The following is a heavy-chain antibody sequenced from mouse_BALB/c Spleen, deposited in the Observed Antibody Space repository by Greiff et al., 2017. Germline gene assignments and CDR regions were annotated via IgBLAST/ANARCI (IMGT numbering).Heavy chain of an antibody. CDR2: ISDGGSYT. D-gene: IGHD1-1*01. V-gene: IGHV5-4*02. J-gene: IGHJ4*01. CDR3: ARETTVVDYYAMDY. Sequence: EVKLMESGGGLVKPGGSLKLSCAASGFTFSDYYMYWVRQTPEKRLEWVATISDGGSYTYYPDSVKGRFTISRDNAKNNLYLQMSSLKSEDTAMYYCARETTVVDYYAMDYWGQGTSVTVSS. CDR1: GFTFSDYY.